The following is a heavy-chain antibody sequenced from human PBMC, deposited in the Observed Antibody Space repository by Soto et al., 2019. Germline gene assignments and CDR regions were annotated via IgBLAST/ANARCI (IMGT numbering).Heavy chain of an antibody. CDR1: GVTFWISA. J-gene: IGHJ4*02. Sequence: GCSLRLGCAASGVTFWISAVAWSCKAPGKGLEWVSAISGSGGSTYYADSVKGRFTISRDNSKNTLYLQMNSLRAEDTAVYYCAKVSVATQSDYFDYWGQGTLVTVSS. D-gene: IGHD6-19*01. CDR3: AKVSVATQSDYFDY. CDR2: ISGSGGST. V-gene: IGHV3-23*01.